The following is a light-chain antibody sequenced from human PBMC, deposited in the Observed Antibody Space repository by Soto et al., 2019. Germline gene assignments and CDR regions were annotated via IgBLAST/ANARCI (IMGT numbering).Light chain of an antibody. CDR2: AAS. J-gene: IGKJ2*01. CDR1: QSVTSGH. V-gene: IGKV3-20*01. Sequence: EIVLTQSPGTLSLSPGERATLSCRASQSVTSGHLAWYQQKPGQAPRLLIYAASSRATNIPDRFSGSGSGTDFTLTISRLEPEDFAVYYCQQYGSSPPYTFGQGTKLESK. CDR3: QQYGSSPPYT.